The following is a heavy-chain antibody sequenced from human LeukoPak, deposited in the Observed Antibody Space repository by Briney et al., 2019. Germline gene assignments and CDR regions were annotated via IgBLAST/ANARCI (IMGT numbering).Heavy chain of an antibody. J-gene: IGHJ5*02. CDR3: ARIYSSSWFLNWFDP. CDR1: GGSISSYY. D-gene: IGHD6-13*01. Sequence: SETLSLTCTVSGGSISSYYWSWIRQPPGKGLEWIGYIYYSGSTNYNPSLKSRVTISVDTSKNQFSLKLSSVTAADTAVYYCARIYSSSWFLNWFDPWGQGTLVTVSS. CDR2: IYYSGST. V-gene: IGHV4-59*01.